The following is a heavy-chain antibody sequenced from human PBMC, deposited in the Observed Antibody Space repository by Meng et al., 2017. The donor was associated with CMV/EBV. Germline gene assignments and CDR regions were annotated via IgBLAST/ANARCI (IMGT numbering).Heavy chain of an antibody. D-gene: IGHD3-10*01. CDR3: VRDPQLGPDAFDI. CDR1: GDSVSSNSVV. CDR2: TYYRSKWYN. J-gene: IGHJ3*02. Sequence: QTLSLTCAISGDSVSSNSVVWNWIRQSPSRGLEWLGRTYYRSKWYNDYAVSVKSQITINPDTSKNQFSLQLNSVTPEDTAVYYCVRDPQLGPDAFDIWGQGTMVTVSS. V-gene: IGHV6-1*01.